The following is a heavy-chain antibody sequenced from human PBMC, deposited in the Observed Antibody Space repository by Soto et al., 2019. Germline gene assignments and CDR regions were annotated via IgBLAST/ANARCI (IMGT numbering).Heavy chain of an antibody. CDR2: INHSGST. J-gene: IGHJ4*02. V-gene: IGHV4-34*01. CDR3: ARDQVEYSSSSGLDY. Sequence: SETLSLTCAVYGGSFSGYYWSWIRQPPGKGLEWIGEINHSGSTNYNPSLKSRVTISVDTSKNQFSLKLSSVTAADTAVYYCARDQVEYSSSSGLDYWGQGTRVTVSS. D-gene: IGHD6-6*01. CDR1: GGSFSGYY.